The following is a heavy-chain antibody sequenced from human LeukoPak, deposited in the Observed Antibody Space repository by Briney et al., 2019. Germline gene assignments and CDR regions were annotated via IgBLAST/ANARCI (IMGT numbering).Heavy chain of an antibody. CDR1: GSTFSDYY. Sequence: ASVKVSCEASGSTFSDYYIHWVRQAPGQGLEWMGWINSYSGGTNYAEKFQGRVAMTRDTSISTAYMELSSLRSDDTAVYYCARATGNVPRQDWGQGTLVTVSS. CDR2: INSYSGGT. D-gene: IGHD2-2*01. J-gene: IGHJ4*02. CDR3: ARATGNVPRQD. V-gene: IGHV1-2*02.